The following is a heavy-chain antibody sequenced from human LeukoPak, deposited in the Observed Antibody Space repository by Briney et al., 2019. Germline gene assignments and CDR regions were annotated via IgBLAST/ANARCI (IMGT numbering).Heavy chain of an antibody. D-gene: IGHD3-10*01. V-gene: IGHV1-18*01. CDR2: ISVYHGNT. Sequence: ASVKVSCKASGYTFTNYGISWVRQAPGQGLEWMGWISVYHGNTNYAQKVQGRVTMTTDTSTNTAYMELRSLRSDDTAVYYCASGGITMVRGVIITRFQHWGQGTLVTVSS. CDR3: ASGGITMVRGVIITRFQH. CDR1: GYTFTNYG. J-gene: IGHJ1*01.